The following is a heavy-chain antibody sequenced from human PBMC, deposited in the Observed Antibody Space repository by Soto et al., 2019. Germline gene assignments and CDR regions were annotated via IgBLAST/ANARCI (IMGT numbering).Heavy chain of an antibody. V-gene: IGHV3-23*01. D-gene: IGHD6-25*01. CDR1: GFTFNTYA. CDR2: TTGSSGVT. J-gene: IGHJ4*02. CDR3: AKDGMVAAAGFYYLDY. Sequence: VQLLESGGGLVQPGGSLRLSCAASGFTFNTYAMSWVRQAPGKGLEWVSGTTGSSGVTYYADSVKGRFTISRDNSKNTLFLQMNSLRADDTAVYYCAKDGMVAAAGFYYLDYWGQGTLVTVSS.